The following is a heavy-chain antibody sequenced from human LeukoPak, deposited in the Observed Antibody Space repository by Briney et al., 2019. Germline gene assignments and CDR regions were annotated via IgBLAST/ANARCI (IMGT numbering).Heavy chain of an antibody. CDR2: IRYDGSDK. CDR1: RFRFSSHG. V-gene: IGHV3-30*02. Sequence: GGSLRLSCAASRFRFSSHGMHWVRQAPGKGLEWVAFIRYDGSDKYYADSVKGRFTISRDNSKNALYLQMNSLRAEDTAVYYCARAPHLGVVITYFDYWGQGTLVTVSS. J-gene: IGHJ4*02. CDR3: ARAPHLGVVITYFDY. D-gene: IGHD3-22*01.